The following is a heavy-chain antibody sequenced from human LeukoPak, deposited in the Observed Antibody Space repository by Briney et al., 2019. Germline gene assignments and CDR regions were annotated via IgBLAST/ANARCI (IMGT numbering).Heavy chain of an antibody. CDR1: GDSISSGDYY. D-gene: IGHD3-10*01. V-gene: IGHV4-61*02. J-gene: IGHJ4*02. CDR3: ARAPRWFGELFPDY. CDR2: ISSSGST. Sequence: SETLSLTCTVSGDSISSGDYYWSWIRQPAGKGLEWIGRISSSGSTNYNPSLKSRVTISVDTSKNQFSLKLSSVTAADTAVYYCARAPRWFGELFPDYWGQGTLVTVSS.